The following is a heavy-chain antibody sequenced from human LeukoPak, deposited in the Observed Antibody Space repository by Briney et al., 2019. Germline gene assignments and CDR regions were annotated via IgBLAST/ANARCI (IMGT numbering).Heavy chain of an antibody. CDR3: ARDGIAAAGDY. Sequence: GGSLRLSCAASGFTFSSYSVNWVRQAPGKGLEWVSYISSSSSTIYYADSVKGRFTISRDNAKNSLYLQMNSLRAEDTAVYYCARDGIAAAGDYWGQGTLVTVSS. J-gene: IGHJ4*02. V-gene: IGHV3-48*01. CDR1: GFTFSSYS. D-gene: IGHD6-13*01. CDR2: ISSSSSTI.